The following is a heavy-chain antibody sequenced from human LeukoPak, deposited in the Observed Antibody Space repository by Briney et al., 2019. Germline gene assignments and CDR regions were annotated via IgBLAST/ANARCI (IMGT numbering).Heavy chain of an antibody. J-gene: IGHJ4*02. CDR3: ARAKHPFIVVVPAATYYFDY. V-gene: IGHV3-48*01. CDR1: GFTFSSYE. Sequence: PGGSLRLSCAASGFTFSSYEMNWVRQAPGKGLEWVSYISSSSSTIYYADSVKGRFTISRDNAKNSLYLQMNSLRAEDTAVYYCARAKHPFIVVVPAATYYFDYWGQGTLVTVSS. D-gene: IGHD2-2*01. CDR2: ISSSSSTI.